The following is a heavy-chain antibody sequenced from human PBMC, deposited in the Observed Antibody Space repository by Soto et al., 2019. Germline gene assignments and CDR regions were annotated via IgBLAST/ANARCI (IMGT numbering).Heavy chain of an antibody. CDR1: GYTFTGYY. CDR2: INPNSGGT. J-gene: IGHJ5*02. Sequence: QVQLVQSGAEVKKPGASVKVSCKASGYTFTGYYMHWVRQAPGQGLEWMGWINPNSGGTNYAQKFQGRVTMTRDTSISTAYRELSRLRSDDTAVYYCAGEHCSGGSCYRWFGPWGQGTLVTVSS. CDR3: AGEHCSGGSCYRWFGP. D-gene: IGHD2-15*01. V-gene: IGHV1-2*02.